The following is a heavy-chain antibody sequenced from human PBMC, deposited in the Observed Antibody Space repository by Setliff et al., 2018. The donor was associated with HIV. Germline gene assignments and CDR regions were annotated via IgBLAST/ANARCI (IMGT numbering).Heavy chain of an antibody. V-gene: IGHV4-4*07. CDR3: ARDRSKYGTGSSAYNWFDP. CDR2: IFGSGTT. D-gene: IGHD3-16*01. J-gene: IGHJ5*02. CDR1: TDSISNFH. Sequence: PSETLSLTCSVSTDSISNFHRSWMRQPAGKGLEWIGRIFGSGTTHYNPSLKSRVTMSIDTSKNQFSLKLNSVTAADTAVYFCARDRSKYGTGSSAYNWFDPWGLGTLVTVTS.